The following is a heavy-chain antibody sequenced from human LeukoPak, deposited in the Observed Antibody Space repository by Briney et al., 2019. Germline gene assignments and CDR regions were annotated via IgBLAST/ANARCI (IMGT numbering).Heavy chain of an antibody. D-gene: IGHD6-13*01. Sequence: ASVKVSCKASGYTFTSYDINWVRQATGQGLEWMGWMNPNSGNTGYAQKFQGRVTITRNTSISTAYMELSSLRSEDTAVYYCATGLRKAAAWSYYFDYWGQGTLVTVSS. CDR2: MNPNSGNT. CDR3: ATGLRKAAAWSYYFDY. J-gene: IGHJ4*02. V-gene: IGHV1-8*03. CDR1: GYTFTSYD.